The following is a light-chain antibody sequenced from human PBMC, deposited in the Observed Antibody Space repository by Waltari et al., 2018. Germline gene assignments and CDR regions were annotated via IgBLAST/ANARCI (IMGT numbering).Light chain of an antibody. CDR1: QSISSW. Sequence: DLQITQPPSTLSASSGDRVPITCRASQSISSWLAWYQQKPGKAPKLLIYKASSLESEVPSRFSGSGSGTEFTLTISSLQPDDFATYYCQQYNSYPWTFGQGTRVEIK. V-gene: IGKV1-5*03. CDR3: QQYNSYPWT. CDR2: KAS. J-gene: IGKJ1*01.